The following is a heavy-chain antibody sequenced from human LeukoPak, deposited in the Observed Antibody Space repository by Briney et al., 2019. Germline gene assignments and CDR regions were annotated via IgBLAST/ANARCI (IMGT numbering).Heavy chain of an antibody. D-gene: IGHD6-19*01. V-gene: IGHV3-21*01. CDR3: ARVHSSGWYYAFDI. CDR2: ISSSSSYI. CDR1: GFTFSSYS. J-gene: IGHJ3*02. Sequence: PGGSLRLSCAASGFTFSSYSMKWVRQAPGKGLEWVSSISSSSSYIYYADSVKGRFTISRDNAKNSLYLQMNSLRAEDTAVYYCARVHSSGWYYAFDIWGQGTMVTVSS.